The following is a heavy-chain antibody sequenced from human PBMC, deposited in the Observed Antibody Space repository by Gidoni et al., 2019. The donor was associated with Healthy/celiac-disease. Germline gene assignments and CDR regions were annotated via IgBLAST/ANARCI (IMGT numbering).Heavy chain of an antibody. V-gene: IGHV3-48*02. J-gene: IGHJ6*02. CDR3: ARGGLSGGSLRGGV. Sequence: EVQLVESGGGLVQPGGSLRPSCAASGFTFSSFSMNWVRQAPGTGLEWGSYISSSSSTIYYADSVKGRFTISRDNAKNSLYLQMNSLRDEDTAVYYCARGGLSGGSLRGGVWGQGTTVTVSS. CDR2: ISSSSSTI. CDR1: GFTFSSFS. D-gene: IGHD2-15*01.